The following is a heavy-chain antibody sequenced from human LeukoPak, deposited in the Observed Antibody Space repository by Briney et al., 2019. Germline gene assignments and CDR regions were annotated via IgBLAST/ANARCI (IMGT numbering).Heavy chain of an antibody. Sequence: ASVKVSCKVSVNTLTEVSIHWVRQAPGKGLEWMGGFEPEDGEAIYAQNFRGRVSMTEDTSTDTVYLELSSLRSDDTAVYFCSHLHGGGGHWYFDLWGRGTLVTVSS. CDR3: SHLHGGGGHWYFDL. J-gene: IGHJ2*01. CDR1: VNTLTEVS. CDR2: FEPEDGEA. D-gene: IGHD3-16*01. V-gene: IGHV1-24*01.